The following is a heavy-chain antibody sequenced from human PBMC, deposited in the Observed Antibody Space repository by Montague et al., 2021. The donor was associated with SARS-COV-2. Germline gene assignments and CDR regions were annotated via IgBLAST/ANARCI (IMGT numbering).Heavy chain of an antibody. Sequence: SETLSLTCTVSGGSISSYYWGWIRQPPGKGLEWIGYIYYSGSTNXNPSLKSRVTISVDTSKNQFSLKLSSVTAADTAVYYCARAPVAHITIFGVVTSFDYWGQGTLGTVSS. V-gene: IGHV4-59*01. CDR1: GGSISSYY. CDR2: IYYSGST. J-gene: IGHJ4*02. D-gene: IGHD3-3*01. CDR3: ARAPVAHITIFGVVTSFDY.